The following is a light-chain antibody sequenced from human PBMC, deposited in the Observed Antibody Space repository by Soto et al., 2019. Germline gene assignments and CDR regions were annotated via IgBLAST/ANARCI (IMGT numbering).Light chain of an antibody. J-gene: IGKJ1*01. Sequence: EIVLTQSPATLSLSPGERATLSCRASQSVRTSLAWYQQQPGQAPRLLIYDASNKATGIPARFSGSGSGTDFTLTISSLDPQDVAVYYCQECSNWPGTFGRGTKVEIK. V-gene: IGKV3-11*01. CDR1: QSVRTS. CDR2: DAS. CDR3: QECSNWPGT.